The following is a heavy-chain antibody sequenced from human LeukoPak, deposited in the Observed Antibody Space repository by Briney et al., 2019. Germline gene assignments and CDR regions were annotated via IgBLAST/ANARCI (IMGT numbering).Heavy chain of an antibody. Sequence: SETLSLTCAVYGGSFSGYYWSWIRQPPGKGLEWIGEINHSGSTNYNPSLKSRVTISVDTSKNQFSLKLSSVTAADTAVYYCARGRPWYSSSWYYFDYWGQGALVTVSS. V-gene: IGHV4-34*01. CDR3: ARGRPWYSSSWYYFDY. CDR2: INHSGST. D-gene: IGHD6-13*01. CDR1: GGSFSGYY. J-gene: IGHJ4*02.